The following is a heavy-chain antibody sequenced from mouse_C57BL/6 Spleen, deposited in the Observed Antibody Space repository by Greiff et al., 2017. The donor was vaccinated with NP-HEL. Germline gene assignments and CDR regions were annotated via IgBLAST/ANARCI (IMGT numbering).Heavy chain of an antibody. CDR3: TRSGGYAYAMDC. CDR1: GFTFTDYE. Sequence: QVQLKESGAELVRPGASVTLSCKASGFTFTDYEMHWVKQTPVHGLEWIGAIDPETGGTAYNQKFKGKAILTADKSSSTAYMELRSLTSEDSAVYYCTRSGGYAYAMDCWGQGTSVTVSS. J-gene: IGHJ4*01. CDR2: IDPETGGT. V-gene: IGHV1-15*01. D-gene: IGHD2-2*01.